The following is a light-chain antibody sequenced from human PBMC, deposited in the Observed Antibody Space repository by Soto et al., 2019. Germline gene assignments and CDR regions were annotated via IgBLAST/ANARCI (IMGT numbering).Light chain of an antibody. CDR3: QQSYSTLSLT. J-gene: IGKJ4*01. V-gene: IGKV1-39*01. CDR1: QSISSY. Sequence: DIQMTQSPSSLSASVGDRVTITCRASQSISSYLNWYQQKPGKAPKLLIYAASSLQSGVPSRFSGSGSGTDFTLTISSQQPEDFATYYCQQSYSTLSLTFGGGTKVDIK. CDR2: AAS.